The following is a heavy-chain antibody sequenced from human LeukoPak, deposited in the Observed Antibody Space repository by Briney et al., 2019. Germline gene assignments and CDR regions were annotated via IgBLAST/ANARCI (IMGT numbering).Heavy chain of an antibody. CDR1: GFSFGSYW. J-gene: IGHJ4*02. CDR3: VRDMWGTYYFDY. CDR2: ISISSTYI. D-gene: IGHD1-14*01. V-gene: IGHV3-21*06. Sequence: PGGSLRLSRAASGFSFGSYWMHWVRQAPGKGLEWVSSISISSTYINYADSVKGRFTTSRDNAWNSLYLQMDNLRAEDTAVYYCVRDMWGTYYFDYWGQGTVVTVSS.